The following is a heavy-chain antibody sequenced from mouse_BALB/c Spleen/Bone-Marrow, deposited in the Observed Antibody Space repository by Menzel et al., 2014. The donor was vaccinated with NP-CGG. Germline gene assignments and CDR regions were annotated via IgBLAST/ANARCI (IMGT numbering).Heavy chain of an antibody. V-gene: IGHV1-19*01. CDR1: GYTFTDYY. Sequence: EVQLQQSGPELVKPGASVKMSCKASGYTFTDYYMDWVKQSHGESFEWIGRVNPYNGGTSYNQKFKGKATLTVDKSSSTAYMELNSLTSEDSAVYYCARGVYYGNYFDYWGQGTTLTVPS. J-gene: IGHJ2*01. CDR2: VNPYNGGT. CDR3: ARGVYYGNYFDY. D-gene: IGHD2-1*01.